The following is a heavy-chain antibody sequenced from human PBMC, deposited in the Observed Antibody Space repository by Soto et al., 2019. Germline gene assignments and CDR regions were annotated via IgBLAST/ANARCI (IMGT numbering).Heavy chain of an antibody. CDR1: GGTFSSYA. CDR3: ARHVPAAGYYHGMDV. Sequence: QVQLVQSGAEVKKPGSSVKVSCKASGGTFSSYAISWVRQAPGQGLEWMGGIIPIFGTANYAQKFQGRVTIPADESRSTAYMELSSLRSEDTAVYYCARHVPAAGYYHGMDVWGQGTTVTVSS. J-gene: IGHJ6*02. CDR2: IIPIFGTA. V-gene: IGHV1-69*12. D-gene: IGHD2-2*01.